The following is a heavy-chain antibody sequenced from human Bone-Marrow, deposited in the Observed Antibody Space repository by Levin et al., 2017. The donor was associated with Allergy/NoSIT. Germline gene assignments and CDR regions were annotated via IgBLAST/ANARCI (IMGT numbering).Heavy chain of an antibody. CDR1: GFSFSSFP. Sequence: GGSLRLSCAASGFSFSSFPMHWVRQAPGKGLEWVAVVSYDGSSKSYSDSVKGRFTISRDNSNNTLFLQMNSLRLEDAAVYYCAPFRLSPWGQGTLVTVSS. V-gene: IGHV3-30*03. CDR2: VSYDGSSK. CDR3: APFRLSP. J-gene: IGHJ5*02.